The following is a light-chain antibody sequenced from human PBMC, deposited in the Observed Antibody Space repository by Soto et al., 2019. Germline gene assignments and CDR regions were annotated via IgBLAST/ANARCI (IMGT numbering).Light chain of an antibody. J-gene: IGKJ4*01. V-gene: IGKV1-39*01. CDR1: QSISAY. CDR2: AAS. Sequence: DIQMTQSPSSLSAFVGDRVTITCRASQSISAYLTWFQQQPGKAPKLLIHAASRLETGVPSRFSGGGSGTDFTLTISSLQPEDFATYYCQQNFITPLTFGGGTKVEIK. CDR3: QQNFITPLT.